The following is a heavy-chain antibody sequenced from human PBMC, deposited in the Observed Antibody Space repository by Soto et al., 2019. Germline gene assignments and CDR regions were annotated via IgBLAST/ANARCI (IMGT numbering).Heavy chain of an antibody. CDR2: IYWDDDK. CDR3: AHRLGAPGYFDL. CDR1: GFSLSTSGVG. Sequence: QITLKESGPTRVKPTQTHTLTYTFSGFSLSTSGVGGGWIRKPPGKALEWLSLIYWDDDKRYSPSLKSRLTITKDTSKTQVVLTMTNMDPVDTATYYCAHRLGAPGYFDLWGSGTLFTVSS. V-gene: IGHV2-5*02. J-gene: IGHJ2*01. D-gene: IGHD1-26*01.